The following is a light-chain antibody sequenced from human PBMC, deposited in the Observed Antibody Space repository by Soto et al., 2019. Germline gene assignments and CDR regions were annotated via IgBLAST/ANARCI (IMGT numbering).Light chain of an antibody. CDR1: SGHGDYA. V-gene: IGLV4-69*01. J-gene: IGLJ2*01. Sequence: QPVLTQSPSASASLGASVKLTCTLTLTSGHSGHGDYAIAWHQRQPEKGPRYLITVNADGSHTKGDGIPDRFSGTRSGAERYLTISSLQSEDEADYYCQSYDNFLRVIFGGGTKLTVL. CDR3: QSYDNFLRVI. CDR2: VNADGSH.